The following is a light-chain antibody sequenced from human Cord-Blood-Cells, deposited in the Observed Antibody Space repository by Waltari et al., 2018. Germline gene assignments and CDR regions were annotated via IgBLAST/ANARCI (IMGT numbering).Light chain of an antibody. V-gene: IGLV2-14*01. J-gene: IGLJ2*01. CDR1: SSDVGGYNY. CDR2: DVS. CDR3: SSYTSSSTLVV. Sequence: QSALTQPASVSGSPGQSLTISCTGTSSDVGGYNYVSWYQQHPGKAPELMIYDVSNRPSVVSNRFSGSKSGNTASLTISGLQAEDEADYYCSSYTSSSTLVVFGGGTKLTVL.